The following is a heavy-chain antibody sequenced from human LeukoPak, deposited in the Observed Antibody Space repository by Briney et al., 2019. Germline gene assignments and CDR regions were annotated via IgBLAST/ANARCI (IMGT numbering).Heavy chain of an antibody. D-gene: IGHD7-27*01. J-gene: IGHJ4*02. CDR1: GYTFIDYY. CDR3: ARDLPSTSNRELDY. CDR2: IHPNSAAT. Sequence: ASLKVSCKASGYTFIDYYIHWVRQAPGQGLEWMGRIHPNSAATEYAENFQGRVTMTRDTSISTAYMELSRVTSDDTAVYYCARDLPSTSNRELDYWGQGTLVTVSS. V-gene: IGHV1-2*06.